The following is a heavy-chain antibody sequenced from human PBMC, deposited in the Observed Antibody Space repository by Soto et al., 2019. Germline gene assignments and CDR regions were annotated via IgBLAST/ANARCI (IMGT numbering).Heavy chain of an antibody. CDR3: ARRGSGHTFDY. J-gene: IGHJ4*02. V-gene: IGHV4-39*01. D-gene: IGHD3-10*01. Sequence: QLQLQESGPGLVKPSETLSLTCAVSGASISRGSFHWGWIRQPPGQGLEWIGSLYSGSTYYNPSLKSRVTISADTSKSEFSLRLTSVTAADTAVYYCARRGSGHTFDYWGQGTLVTVSS. CDR2: LYSGST. CDR1: GASISRGSFH.